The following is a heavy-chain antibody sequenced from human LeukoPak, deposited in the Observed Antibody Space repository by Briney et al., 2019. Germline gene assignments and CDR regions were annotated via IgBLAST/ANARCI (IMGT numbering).Heavy chain of an antibody. CDR3: TTGGVVPAAKGAVDWFDP. Sequence: GGSLRLSCAASGFTFSNAWMSWVRQAPGKGLEWVGRIKSKIDGGTTDYAAPVKGRFTISRDDSKNTLYLQMNSLKTEDTAVYYCTTGGVVPAAKGAVDWFDPWGQGTLVTVSS. CDR2: IKSKIDGGTT. V-gene: IGHV3-15*01. CDR1: GFTFSNAW. D-gene: IGHD2-2*01. J-gene: IGHJ5*02.